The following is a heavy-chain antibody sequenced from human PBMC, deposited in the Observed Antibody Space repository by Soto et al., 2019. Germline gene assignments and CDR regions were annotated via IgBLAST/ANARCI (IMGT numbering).Heavy chain of an antibody. Sequence: QVQLQESGPGLVKPSETLSLTCAVSGDSISSYYCMWIRQPPGKGLESIGYLYYGRSANHNPSLNSRLTLPENTSTNQCSLTLSSMTAVDTPVYHCALCSPAVLLEYWGQGTLGTVSS. CDR1: GDSISSYY. V-gene: IGHV4-59*01. J-gene: IGHJ4*02. D-gene: IGHD1-1*01. CDR3: ALCSPAVLLEY. CDR2: LYYGRSA.